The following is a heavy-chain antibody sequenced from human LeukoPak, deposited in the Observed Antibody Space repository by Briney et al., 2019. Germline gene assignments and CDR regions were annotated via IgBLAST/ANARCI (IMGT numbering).Heavy chain of an antibody. CDR1: GFTFDDYC. CDR2: INWNGGST. CDR3: ASYGSGGEFDY. Sequence: GGSLRLSCAASGFTFDDYCMSWARQPPGKGLEWVSGINWNGGSTGYADSVKGRFTISRDNAKNSLYLQMNSLRAEDTALYHCASYGSGGEFDYWGQGTLVTVSS. V-gene: IGHV3-20*01. J-gene: IGHJ4*02. D-gene: IGHD3-16*01.